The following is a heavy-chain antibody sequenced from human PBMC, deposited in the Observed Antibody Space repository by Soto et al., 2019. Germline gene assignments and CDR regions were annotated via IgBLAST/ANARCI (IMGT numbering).Heavy chain of an antibody. CDR3: TSDRYPRFYHGSGSYPYY. D-gene: IGHD3-10*01. CDR2: IKTDGSET. CDR1: GFTFSSFW. J-gene: IGHJ4*02. Sequence: PGGSLRLSCAASGFTFSSFWMSWVRQARGKGLEWVANIKTDGSETHYVDSVKGRFTISRDNPKTSLFLQMNSLRVEDTAVYFCTSDRYPRFYHGSGSYPYYWGQGTPVTVSS. V-gene: IGHV3-7*03.